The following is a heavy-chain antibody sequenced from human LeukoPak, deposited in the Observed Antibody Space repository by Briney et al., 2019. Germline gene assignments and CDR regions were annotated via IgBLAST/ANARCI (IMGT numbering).Heavy chain of an antibody. CDR3: TRRGYCSGGSCYFWFDP. V-gene: IGHV3-15*07. D-gene: IGHD2-15*01. CDR2: IRSKTDGGTI. Sequence: GGSLRLSCAASGFSFSNAWMNWVRQAPGKGLEWVGRIRSKTDGGTIDYAAPVKDRFTISRDDSKSIAYLQMNSLKTEDTAVYYCTRRGYCSGGSCYFWFDPWGQGTLVTVSS. CDR1: GFSFSNAW. J-gene: IGHJ5*02.